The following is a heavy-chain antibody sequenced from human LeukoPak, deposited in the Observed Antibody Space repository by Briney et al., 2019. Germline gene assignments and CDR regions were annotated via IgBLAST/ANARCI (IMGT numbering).Heavy chain of an antibody. CDR3: ARVGTMVRGVKTRYYYMDV. Sequence: SETLSLTCAVYGGSFSDYYWSWIRQPPGKGLEWIGEINHSGSTNYNPSLKSRVTISVDTSKNQFSLKLSSVTAADTAVYYCARVGTMVRGVKTRYYYMDVWGKGTTVTVSS. V-gene: IGHV4-34*01. J-gene: IGHJ6*03. D-gene: IGHD3-10*01. CDR1: GGSFSDYY. CDR2: INHSGST.